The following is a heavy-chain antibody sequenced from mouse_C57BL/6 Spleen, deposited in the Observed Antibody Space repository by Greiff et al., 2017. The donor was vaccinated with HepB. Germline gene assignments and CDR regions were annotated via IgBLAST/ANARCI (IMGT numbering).Heavy chain of an antibody. D-gene: IGHD2-5*01. J-gene: IGHJ4*01. Sequence: QVQLQQPGAELVRPGTSVKLSCKASGYTFTSYWMHWVKQRPGQGLEWIGVIDPSDSYTNYNQKFKGKATLTVDTSSSTAYMQLSSLTSEDSAVYYCAYSNYEDYAMDYWGQGTSVTVSS. V-gene: IGHV1-59*01. CDR1: GYTFTSYW. CDR3: AYSNYEDYAMDY. CDR2: IDPSDSYT.